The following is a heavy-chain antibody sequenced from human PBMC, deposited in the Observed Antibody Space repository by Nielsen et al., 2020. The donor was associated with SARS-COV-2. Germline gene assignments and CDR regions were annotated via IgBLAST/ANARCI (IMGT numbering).Heavy chain of an antibody. CDR3: AKISGSQRHYFDF. D-gene: IGHD1-26*01. J-gene: IGHJ4*02. V-gene: IGHV3-33*08. CDR1: GFTFANYG. Sequence: SCAASGFTFANYGIHWVRQVAGRGLEWVAIVSRDGSDTFYVDSVKGRFTISRDNSKNTLYLQLNSLRAEDTAVFYCAKISGSQRHYFDFWGQGALVTVSS. CDR2: VSRDGSDT.